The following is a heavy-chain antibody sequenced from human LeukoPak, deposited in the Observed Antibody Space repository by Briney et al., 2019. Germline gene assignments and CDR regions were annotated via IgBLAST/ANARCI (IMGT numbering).Heavy chain of an antibody. V-gene: IGHV1-69*06. Sequence: SVKLSCKASGGTFSNYAINCVRQAPRQGLEWMGGITPIFGTANYLQKFQGRVTITADKSTSTAYMELSRLRSEDTAIYYCARASSDDTAMATPFAYWGQGTLVTVSS. J-gene: IGHJ4*02. CDR2: ITPIFGTA. D-gene: IGHD5-18*01. CDR3: ARASSDDTAMATPFAY. CDR1: GGTFSNYA.